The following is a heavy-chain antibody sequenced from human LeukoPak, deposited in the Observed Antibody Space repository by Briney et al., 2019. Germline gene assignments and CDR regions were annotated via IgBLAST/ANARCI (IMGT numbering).Heavy chain of an antibody. Sequence: SETLSLTCAVYGGSFSGYYWSWIRQPPGKGLEWIGEINHSGSTNYNPSLKSRVTISVDTSKNQFSLELSSVTAADTAVYYCARGALSPDIRVVTEPYYYYMDVWGKGTTVTVSS. D-gene: IGHD3-3*01. CDR2: INHSGST. J-gene: IGHJ6*03. CDR3: ARGALSPDIRVVTEPYYYYMDV. V-gene: IGHV4-34*01. CDR1: GGSFSGYY.